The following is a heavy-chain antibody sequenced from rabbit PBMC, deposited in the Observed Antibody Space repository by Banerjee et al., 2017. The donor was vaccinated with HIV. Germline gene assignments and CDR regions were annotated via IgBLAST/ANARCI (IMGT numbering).Heavy chain of an antibody. V-gene: IGHV1S45*01. D-gene: IGHD8-1*01. CDR3: ARDTGSSFSTYGMDL. Sequence: QEQLVESGGDLVKPGASLTLTCTASGFSFSSSYYMCWVRQAPGKGLECIACIYAGSSGSTYYASWAKGRFTISKTSSTTVTLQMTSLTAADTATYFCARDTGSSFSTYGMDLWGQGTLVTVS. CDR1: GFSFSSSYY. J-gene: IGHJ6*01. CDR2: IYAGSSGST.